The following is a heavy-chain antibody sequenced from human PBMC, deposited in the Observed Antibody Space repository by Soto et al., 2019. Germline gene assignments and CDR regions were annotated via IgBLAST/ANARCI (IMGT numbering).Heavy chain of an antibody. D-gene: IGHD6-19*01. Sequence: VQLVESGGGVVQPGRSLRLSCAASGFTFSDYAMHWVRQAPGKGLEWVAVVSHDGRNTHYADSVKGRFTISRDSSKNTVSLQMPRLRAGNTAVYYCAKGGRQWLVTSDFNYWGQGALVTVSS. CDR1: GFTFSDYA. CDR3: AKGGRQWLVTSDFNY. J-gene: IGHJ4*02. CDR2: VSHDGRNT. V-gene: IGHV3-30*18.